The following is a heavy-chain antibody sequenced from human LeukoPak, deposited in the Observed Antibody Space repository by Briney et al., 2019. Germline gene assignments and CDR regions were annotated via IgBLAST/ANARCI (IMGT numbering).Heavy chain of an antibody. J-gene: IGHJ6*02. Sequence: KSSETLSLTCAVSGGSISSSSYYWGWIRQPPGKGLEWIGSIYYSGSTYYNPSLKSRVTISVDTSKNQFSLKLSSVTAADTAVYYCASPSRGPNTYYYDSSGQTPYYYYGMDVWGQGTTVTVSS. V-gene: IGHV4-39*01. D-gene: IGHD3-22*01. CDR2: IYYSGST. CDR1: GGSISSSSYY. CDR3: ASPSRGPNTYYYDSSGQTPYYYYGMDV.